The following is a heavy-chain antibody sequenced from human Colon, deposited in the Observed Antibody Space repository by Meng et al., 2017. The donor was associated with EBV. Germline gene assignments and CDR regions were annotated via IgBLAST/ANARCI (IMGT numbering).Heavy chain of an antibody. CDR2: IYHSGST. CDR1: GGSLSSRNW. J-gene: IGHJ4*02. Sequence: RQGSGPGLGKPSGTPSPTCAVSGGSLSSRNWWSWVRQTPGKGLEWIGEIYHSGSTNYNPSLKSRVTISVDESKNQFSLRLSSVTAADTAVYYCARVGAYCGGDCYHPRWGQGTLVTVSS. D-gene: IGHD2-21*02. V-gene: IGHV4-4*02. CDR3: ARVGAYCGGDCYHPR.